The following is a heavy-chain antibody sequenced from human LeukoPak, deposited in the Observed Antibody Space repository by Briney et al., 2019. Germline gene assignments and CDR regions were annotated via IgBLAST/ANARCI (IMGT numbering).Heavy chain of an antibody. CDR1: GFTFSDYY. V-gene: IGHV3-11*06. Sequence: GGSLRLSCAASGFTFSDYYMSWIRQAPGKGLEWVSSISSSSSYIYYADSVKGRFTISRDNAKNSLYLQMNSLRAEDTAVYYCARAHERGAAIKGKWFDPWGQGTLVTVSS. D-gene: IGHD5-12*01. J-gene: IGHJ5*02. CDR3: ARAHERGAAIKGKWFDP. CDR2: ISSSSSYI.